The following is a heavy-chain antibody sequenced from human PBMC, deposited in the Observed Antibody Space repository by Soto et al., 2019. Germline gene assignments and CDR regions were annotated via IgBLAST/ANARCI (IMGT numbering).Heavy chain of an antibody. Sequence: GGSLRLSCAASGVTFSSFSFNWARQAPGKGLEWVSFILSSGGSIYYADSVKGRFTISRGNAKNSLYLQMNSLKDEDTAVYYCVRDSGEQLVRRGFHYYHLDVWGKGTTVTVSS. CDR2: ILSSGGSI. CDR3: VRDSGEQLVRRGFHYYHLDV. J-gene: IGHJ6*03. D-gene: IGHD6-6*01. CDR1: GVTFSSFS. V-gene: IGHV3-21*01.